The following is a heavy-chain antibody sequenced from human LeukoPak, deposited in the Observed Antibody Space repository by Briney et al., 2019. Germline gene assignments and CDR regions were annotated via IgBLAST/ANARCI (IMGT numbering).Heavy chain of an antibody. CDR2: ISYDGSNK. V-gene: IGHV3-30*18. Sequence: GGSLRLSCAASGFRFGSFWMTWIRQAPGKGLEWVAVISYDGSNKYYADSVKGRFTISRDNSKNTLYLQMNSLRAEDTAVYYCAKDYERMAVAAVFDYWGQGTLVTVSS. CDR3: AKDYERMAVAAVFDY. D-gene: IGHD6-19*01. CDR1: GFRFGSFW. J-gene: IGHJ4*02.